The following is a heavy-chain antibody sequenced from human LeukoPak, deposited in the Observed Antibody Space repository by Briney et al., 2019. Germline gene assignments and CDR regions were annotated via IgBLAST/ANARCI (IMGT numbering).Heavy chain of an antibody. CDR3: ARGSPSGSYYYFDY. D-gene: IGHD3-10*01. J-gene: IGHJ4*02. CDR2: MSPNSGNT. CDR1: GYTFTSYD. Sequence: GASVKVSCKASGYTFTSYDINWVRQATGQGLEWMGWMSPNSGNTGYAQKFQGRVTITRNTSISTAYMELSSLRSEDTAVYYCARGSPSGSYYYFDYWGQGTLVTVSS. V-gene: IGHV1-8*03.